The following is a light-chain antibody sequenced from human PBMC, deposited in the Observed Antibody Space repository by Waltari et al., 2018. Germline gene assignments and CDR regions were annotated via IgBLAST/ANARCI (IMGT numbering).Light chain of an antibody. J-gene: IGKJ5*01. CDR1: QSVSSSY. Sequence: EIVLTQSPGTLSLSPGESATLSCRASQSVSSSYLAWYQQKPGQAPRLLIQGASSRATGIPDRFSGSGSGTDFTLTISRLEPEDLAVYYCQQYGSSPPITFGQGTRLEIK. CDR2: GAS. V-gene: IGKV3-20*01. CDR3: QQYGSSPPIT.